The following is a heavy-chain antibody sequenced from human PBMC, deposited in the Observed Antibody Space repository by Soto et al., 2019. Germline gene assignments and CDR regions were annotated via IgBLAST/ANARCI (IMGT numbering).Heavy chain of an antibody. V-gene: IGHV3-23*01. J-gene: IGHJ4*02. D-gene: IGHD2-15*01. CDR1: GFTFSSYA. Sequence: RRLSCAASGFTFSSYAMSWVRQAPGKGLEWVSAISGSGGSTYYADSVKGRFTISRDNSKNTLYLQMNSLRAEDTAVYYCAKVALIYMSHCSGGSCCSSYFDYWGQGTLVTVSS. CDR2: ISGSGGST. CDR3: AKVALIYMSHCSGGSCCSSYFDY.